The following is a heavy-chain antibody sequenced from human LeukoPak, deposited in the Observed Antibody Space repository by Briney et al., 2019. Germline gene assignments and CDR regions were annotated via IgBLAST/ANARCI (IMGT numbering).Heavy chain of an antibody. CDR3: ARDYWWNYDY. CDR2: ISKDGSDK. J-gene: IGHJ4*02. Sequence: GGSLRLSCAASGFMFSSNWMSWVRQAPGKGLEWVAVISKDGSDKYYPGSVRGRFTISRDNSKNTIYLQMDSLRAEDTAIYYCARDYWWNYDYWGQGTLVTVSS. D-gene: IGHD1-7*01. V-gene: IGHV3-30-3*01. CDR1: GFMFSSNW.